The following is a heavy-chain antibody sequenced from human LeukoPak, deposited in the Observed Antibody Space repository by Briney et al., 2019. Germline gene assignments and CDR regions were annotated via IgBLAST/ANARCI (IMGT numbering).Heavy chain of an antibody. CDR3: ARGGKQLVRNYYYYYYMDV. CDR1: GFTFSDYY. Sequence: GGSLRLSCAASGFTFSDYYMSWIRQAPGKGLEWVSYISSSGSTIYYADSVKGRFTISRDNAKNSLYLQMNSLGAEDTAVYYCARGGKQLVRNYYYYYYMDVWGKGTTVTISS. V-gene: IGHV3-11*01. D-gene: IGHD6-13*01. CDR2: ISSSGSTI. J-gene: IGHJ6*03.